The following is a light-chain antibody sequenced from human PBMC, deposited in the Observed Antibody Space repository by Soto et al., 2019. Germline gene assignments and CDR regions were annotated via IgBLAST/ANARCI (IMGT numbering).Light chain of an antibody. CDR1: SSDVGSYNR. CDR2: EVS. J-gene: IGLJ1*01. Sequence: QSVLNQPPSVSGSPGPSVAISCTGTSSDVGSYNRVSWYQQPPGAAPKLMIYEVSNRPSGVPDRFSGSKSGNTASLTISGLQAEDEADYYCNSYTGSSTYVFGTGTKAPS. V-gene: IGLV2-18*02. CDR3: NSYTGSSTYV.